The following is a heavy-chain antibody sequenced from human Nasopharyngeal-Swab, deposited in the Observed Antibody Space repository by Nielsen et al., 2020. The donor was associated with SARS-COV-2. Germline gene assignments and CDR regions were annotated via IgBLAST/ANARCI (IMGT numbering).Heavy chain of an antibody. D-gene: IGHD2-15*01. V-gene: IGHV5-51*01. CDR3: ARRVGYCSGGSCYFDY. J-gene: IGHJ4*02. CDR2: IYPGDSDT. Sequence: GGSLRLSCQGSGSSFTSYLIGWVRQLPGKGLEWMGIIYPGDSDTRYSPSFQGQVTISADKSISTAYLQWSSLKASDTAMHYCARRVGYCSGGSCYFDYWGQGTLVTVSS. CDR1: GSSFTSYL.